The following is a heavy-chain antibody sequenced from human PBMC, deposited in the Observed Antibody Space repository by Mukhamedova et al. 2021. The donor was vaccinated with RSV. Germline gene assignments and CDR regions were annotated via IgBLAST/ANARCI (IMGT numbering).Heavy chain of an antibody. CDR2: ISVDGNYK. Sequence: GKGLDWVAVISVDGNYKYYADSVKGRFTISRDNSKDTLYLQMNSLGVEDTAVYYCVRESGVGFCSRPGCSVGAFDVWGHGTMVTV. V-gene: IGHV3-30*17. CDR3: VRESGVGFCSRPGCSVGAFDV. J-gene: IGHJ3*01. D-gene: IGHD2-2*01.